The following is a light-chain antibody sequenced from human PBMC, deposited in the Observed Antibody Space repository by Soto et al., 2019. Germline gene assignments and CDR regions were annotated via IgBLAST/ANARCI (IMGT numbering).Light chain of an antibody. Sequence: QAVVTQPPSASGTPGQRVTISCSGSSSNIGSNTVIWHQQLPGTAPKLLIYRNNQRPSGVPDRFSGSKSGTSASLAISGLQSEDEADYYCATWDDSLKGVVFGGGTKLTVL. J-gene: IGLJ2*01. CDR1: SSNIGSNT. CDR3: ATWDDSLKGVV. CDR2: RNN. V-gene: IGLV1-44*01.